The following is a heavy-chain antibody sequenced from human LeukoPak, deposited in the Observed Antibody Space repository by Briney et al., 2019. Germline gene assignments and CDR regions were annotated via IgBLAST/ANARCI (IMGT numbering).Heavy chain of an antibody. CDR3: ARGYGSGSYPDY. V-gene: IGHV4-38-2*02. J-gene: IGHJ4*02. Sequence: PSETLSLTCTVSGYSISSGFYWGWIRQPPGKGLEWIGSIYHSGSTYYNPSLKSRVTISVDTSKNQFSLKLSSVTAADTAVYYCARGYGSGSYPDYWGQGTLVTVSS. D-gene: IGHD3-10*01. CDR2: IYHSGST. CDR1: GYSISSGFY.